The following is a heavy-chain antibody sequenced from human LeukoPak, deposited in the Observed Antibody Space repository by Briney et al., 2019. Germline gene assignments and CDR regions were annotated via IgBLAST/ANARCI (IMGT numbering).Heavy chain of an antibody. J-gene: IGHJ4*02. CDR3: ARAGNIVVVPAADFDY. Sequence: SETLPLTCAVYGGSFSGYYWSWIRQPPGKGLEWIGEINHSGSTNYNPPLKSRVTISVNTSKNQFSLKLSSVTAADTAVYYCARAGNIVVVPAADFDYWGQGTLVTVSS. V-gene: IGHV4-34*01. D-gene: IGHD2-2*01. CDR2: INHSGST. CDR1: GGSFSGYY.